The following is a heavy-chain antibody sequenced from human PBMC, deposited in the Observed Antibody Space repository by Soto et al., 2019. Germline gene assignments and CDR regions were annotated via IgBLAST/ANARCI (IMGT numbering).Heavy chain of an antibody. J-gene: IGHJ4*02. Sequence: SETLSLTCTVSGGSISSGSYYWSWIRQHPGKGLEWVGYIYYSGSTYYNPSLKSRVTISLDTSKNQFSLKLSSVTAADTAVYYCAREGGDGVDYWGQGTLVTVSS. D-gene: IGHD3-16*01. CDR3: AREGGDGVDY. V-gene: IGHV4-31*03. CDR2: IYYSGST. CDR1: GGSISSGSYY.